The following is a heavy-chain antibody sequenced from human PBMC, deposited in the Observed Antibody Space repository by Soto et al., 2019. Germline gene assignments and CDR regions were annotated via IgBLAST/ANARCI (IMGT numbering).Heavy chain of an antibody. Sequence: LSCASSGLTVNSNCMSWVRQAPGKGPEWISVIYSGDVTDYADSVKGRFSISRDNSKNTLYLQMNSLRAEDTAVYYWARGQESDHAYFDYWGQGTLVTVSS. CDR3: ARGQESDHAYFDY. V-gene: IGHV3-53*01. J-gene: IGHJ4*02. CDR2: IYSGDVT. CDR1: GLTVNSNC.